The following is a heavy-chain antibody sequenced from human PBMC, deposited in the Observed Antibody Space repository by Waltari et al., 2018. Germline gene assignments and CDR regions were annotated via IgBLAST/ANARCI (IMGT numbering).Heavy chain of an antibody. J-gene: IGHJ4*02. Sequence: QVPLVQSGAEVKKPGASVKVSCKAPGFTFSAYYIHWVRQAPGQGLEWMGWINPNSGSTHYARKFQGRVTMTRDTSISTAYMELSSLRSDDTAVYYCARRVLFYDTKADWGQGTLVTVSS. CDR1: GFTFSAYY. D-gene: IGHD3-22*01. CDR2: INPNSGST. V-gene: IGHV1-2*02. CDR3: ARRVLFYDTKAD.